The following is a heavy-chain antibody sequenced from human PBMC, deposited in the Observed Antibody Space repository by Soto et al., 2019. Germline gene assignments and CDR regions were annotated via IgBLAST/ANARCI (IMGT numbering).Heavy chain of an antibody. CDR2: ISAYNGNT. CDR1: GYTFTSYG. V-gene: IGHV1-18*01. J-gene: IGHJ6*02. CDR3: ARADTNYYYYGMDV. Sequence: VASVKVSCKASGYTFTSYGISWVRQAPGQGLEWMGWISAYNGNTNYAQKLQGRVTMTTDTSTSTAYMELRSLRSDDTAVYYCARADTNYYYYGMDVWGQGTTVTVSS.